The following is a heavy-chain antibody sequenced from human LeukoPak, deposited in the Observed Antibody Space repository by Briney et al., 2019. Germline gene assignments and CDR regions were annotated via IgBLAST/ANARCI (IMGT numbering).Heavy chain of an antibody. CDR3: AKSAVTTLWSFDY. V-gene: IGHV3-30*18. J-gene: IGHJ4*02. CDR1: GFIFNSYG. Sequence: PGRSLRLSCAASGFIFNSYGMHWVRQAPGKGLEWVAVVSSDGSSEYYADSVKGRFTISRDNSKNTLYLQMNSLRAEDTAVYHCAKSAVTTLWSFDYWGQGTLVTVSS. D-gene: IGHD4-17*01. CDR2: VSSDGSSE.